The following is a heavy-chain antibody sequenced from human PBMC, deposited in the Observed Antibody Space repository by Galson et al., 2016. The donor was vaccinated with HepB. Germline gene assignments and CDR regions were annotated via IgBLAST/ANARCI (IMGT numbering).Heavy chain of an antibody. CDR2: IWYDGSNK. CDR3: AREMAIAAPDSLDY. J-gene: IGHJ4*02. D-gene: IGHD6-13*01. CDR1: GFTFSSYG. V-gene: IGHV3-33*01. Sequence: SLRLSCAASGFTFSSYGMHWVRQAPGKGLEWVALIWYDGSNKYYGDSVKGRFTISRDNSKNTLYLQMNSLRAEDTAVYYCAREMAIAAPDSLDYWGQGTLVTVSS.